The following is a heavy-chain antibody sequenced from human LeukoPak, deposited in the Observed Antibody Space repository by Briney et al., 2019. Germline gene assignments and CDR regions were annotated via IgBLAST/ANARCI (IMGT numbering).Heavy chain of an antibody. CDR1: GFTVSSNY. Sequence: GGSLRLSCAASGFTVSSNYMSWVRQAPGKGLEWVSVIYSGGSTYYADSVKGRFTISRDNSKNTLFLQMNSLRAEDTAVYYCAKDLYDSSGSRYDYWGQGTLVTASS. D-gene: IGHD3-22*01. V-gene: IGHV3-53*01. CDR2: IYSGGST. CDR3: AKDLYDSSGSRYDY. J-gene: IGHJ4*02.